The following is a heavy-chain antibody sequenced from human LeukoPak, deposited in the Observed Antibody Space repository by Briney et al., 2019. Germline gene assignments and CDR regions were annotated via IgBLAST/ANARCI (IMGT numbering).Heavy chain of an antibody. J-gene: IGHJ4*02. D-gene: IGHD3-16*02. CDR2: ISGSGGGT. V-gene: IGHV3-23*01. Sequence: GGSLRLSCTASGFTFSGAWMTWVRQAPGKGLEWVSAISGSGGGTYYADSVKGRFTISRDNSKNTLYLQMNSLRAEDTAVYYCAKGRNMITFGGILVQPLDYWGQGTLVTVSS. CDR3: AKGRNMITFGGILVQPLDY. CDR1: GFTFSGAW.